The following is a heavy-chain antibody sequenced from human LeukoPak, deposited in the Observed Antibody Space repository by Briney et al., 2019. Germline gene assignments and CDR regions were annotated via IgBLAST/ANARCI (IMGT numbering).Heavy chain of an antibody. J-gene: IGHJ4*02. CDR1: GGSTSSYY. V-gene: IGHV4-59*01. D-gene: IGHD3-22*01. CDR3: ARYYDRSGYYRRYHFDY. Sequence: SETLSLTCTVSGGSTSSYYWSWIRQPPGKELEWIGYISYSGSGSTSYNPSLKSRITISVGTSKNQFSLKLSSVTAADPAVYYCARYYDRSGYYRRYHFDYWGQGTLVTVSS. CDR2: ISYSGSGST.